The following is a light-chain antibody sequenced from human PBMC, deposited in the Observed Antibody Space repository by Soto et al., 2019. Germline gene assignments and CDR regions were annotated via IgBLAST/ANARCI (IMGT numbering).Light chain of an antibody. CDR1: QGISKY. V-gene: IGKV1-27*01. CDR2: AAS. Sequence: DIQMTQSPSSLSASVGDRVTITCRASQGISKYLAWYQQKPGKVPKLLIYAASTLQSGVPSRFIGSGSGTDFTLTISSLQPEDGATYDCQKYNSAPRTFGQGTKVEIK. CDR3: QKYNSAPRT. J-gene: IGKJ1*01.